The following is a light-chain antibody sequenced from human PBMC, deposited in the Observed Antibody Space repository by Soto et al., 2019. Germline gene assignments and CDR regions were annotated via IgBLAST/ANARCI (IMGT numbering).Light chain of an antibody. CDR3: QQYNNWPLT. CDR2: GAS. J-gene: IGKJ4*01. V-gene: IGKV3-15*01. CDR1: QSVSSN. Sequence: EIVMTQSPATLSVSPGERASLSCRASQSVSSNLAWYQQKPGQAPRLLIYGASPRAPGIRDRFSDSGSGTEHTLTISTQQSEDVAVYYCQQYNNWPLTFGGGTKVEIK.